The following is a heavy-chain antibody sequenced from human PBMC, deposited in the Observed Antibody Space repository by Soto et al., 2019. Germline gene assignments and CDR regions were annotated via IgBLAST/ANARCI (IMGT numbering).Heavy chain of an antibody. J-gene: IGHJ4*02. CDR3: ARSFRQWLVDS. CDR2: TWYDGSIK. Sequence: GGSLRLSCAASGFTFSSYDMHWVRQAPGKGLEWVGITWYDGSIKYYADSVKGRFTISRDNSKNTLYLEVNSLRADDTAVYYCARSFRQWLVDSWGQGALVTVSS. CDR1: GFTFSSYD. V-gene: IGHV3-33*01. D-gene: IGHD6-19*01.